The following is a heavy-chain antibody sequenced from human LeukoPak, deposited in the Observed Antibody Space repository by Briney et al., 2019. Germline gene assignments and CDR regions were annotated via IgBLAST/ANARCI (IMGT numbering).Heavy chain of an antibody. V-gene: IGHV3-53*01. D-gene: IGHD1-1*01. Sequence: PGGSLRLSCAASGFTVSSNYMTWVRQAPGKGLEWVSVIYSGGITYYADSVKGRFTISRDNSKKTIYLQMNSLRAEDTAVYYCASYNPYCWGQGTLVTVSS. CDR1: GFTVSSNY. J-gene: IGHJ4*02. CDR2: IYSGGIT. CDR3: ASYNPYC.